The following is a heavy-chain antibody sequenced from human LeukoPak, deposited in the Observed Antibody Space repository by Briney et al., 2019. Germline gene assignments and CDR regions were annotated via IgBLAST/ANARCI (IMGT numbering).Heavy chain of an antibody. CDR3: ARRPYYYDSSGSGWFDP. CDR1: GYSFTSYW. V-gene: IGHV5-51*01. CDR2: IYPGDSDT. J-gene: IGHJ5*02. D-gene: IGHD3-22*01. Sequence: GESLKISCKGSGYSFTSYWIGWVRQMPGKGLERMGIIYPGDSDTRYSPSFQGQVTISADKSISTAYLQWSSLKASDTAMYYCARRPYYYDSSGSGWFDPWGQGTLVTVSS.